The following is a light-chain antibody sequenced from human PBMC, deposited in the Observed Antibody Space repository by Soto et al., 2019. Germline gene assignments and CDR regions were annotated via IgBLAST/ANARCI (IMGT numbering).Light chain of an antibody. Sequence: QPVLTQPPSVSGAPGQRVTISCTGSSSNIGAGYVVHWYQQLPGTAPKLLIYDNNNRPSGVPDRFSGSKSGTSASLAITGLQAEDEADYYCQSYDSSPSGSHVVFGGGTKLTVL. CDR2: DNN. V-gene: IGLV1-40*01. CDR1: SSNIGAGYV. J-gene: IGLJ2*01. CDR3: QSYDSSPSGSHVV.